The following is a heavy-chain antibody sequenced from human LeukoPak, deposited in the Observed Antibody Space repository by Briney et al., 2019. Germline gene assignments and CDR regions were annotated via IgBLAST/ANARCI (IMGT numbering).Heavy chain of an antibody. CDR3: ARAHYNYSRNFDY. V-gene: IGHV4-61*08. CDR1: GGSISSGDYY. D-gene: IGHD5-12*01. Sequence: SETLSLTCTVSGGSISSGDYYWSWIRQPPGKGLEWIGYIYYSGSTNYNPSLKSRVTISVDTSKNQFSLKLSSVTAADTAVYYCARAHYNYSRNFDYWGQGTLVTVSS. CDR2: IYYSGST. J-gene: IGHJ4*02.